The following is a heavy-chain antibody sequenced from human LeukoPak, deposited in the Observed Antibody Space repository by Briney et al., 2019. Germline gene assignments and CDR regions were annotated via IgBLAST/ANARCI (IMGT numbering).Heavy chain of an antibody. V-gene: IGHV3-48*03. CDR3: AKTDGSGAHDHYYYYVMDV. D-gene: IGHD3-10*01. CDR2: ISSSGSTI. J-gene: IGHJ6*02. Sequence: PGGSLRLSCAASGFTFSSDEMNWVRQAPGKGLEWVSYISSSGSTIYYADSVKGRFTISRDNAKDSLYLQMNSLRAEGTAVYYCAKTDGSGAHDHYYYYVMDVWGQGTTVTVSS. CDR1: GFTFSSDE.